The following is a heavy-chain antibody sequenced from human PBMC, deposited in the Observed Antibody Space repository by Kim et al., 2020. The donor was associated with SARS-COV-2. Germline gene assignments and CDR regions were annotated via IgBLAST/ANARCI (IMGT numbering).Heavy chain of an antibody. Sequence: SETLSLTCTVSGGSISNYYWSWIRQPPGKGLEWIGYIYYSGSTNYNPSLKSRVTISIDTSKRPFSLKLNSVTAADTAVYYCARDGGGGAFDPWGQGTLVTVSS. V-gene: IGHV4-59*13. CDR2: IYYSGST. CDR1: GGSISNYY. J-gene: IGHJ5*02. D-gene: IGHD2-15*01. CDR3: ARDGGGGAFDP.